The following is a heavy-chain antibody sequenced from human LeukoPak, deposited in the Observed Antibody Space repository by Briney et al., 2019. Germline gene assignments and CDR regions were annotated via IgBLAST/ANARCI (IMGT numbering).Heavy chain of an antibody. CDR3: VLYGPGIY. Sequence: GASLRLSCAASGLTFSSYAMSWVRQAPGKGLGWVSAISGSGGSTYYADSVKGRFTISRDNSKNTLYLQMNSLRAEDTAVYYCVLYGPGIYWGQGTLVTVSS. J-gene: IGHJ4*02. V-gene: IGHV3-23*01. D-gene: IGHD2/OR15-2a*01. CDR2: ISGSGGST. CDR1: GLTFSSYA.